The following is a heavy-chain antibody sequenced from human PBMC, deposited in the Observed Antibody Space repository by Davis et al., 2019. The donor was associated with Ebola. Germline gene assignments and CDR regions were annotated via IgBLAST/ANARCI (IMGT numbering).Heavy chain of an antibody. D-gene: IGHD4-23*01. V-gene: IGHV3-7*03. CDR3: TRRGTVVTPDY. Sequence: PGGSLRLSCAASGFTFSSYWMSWVRQAPGKGLEWVANIKQDGSEKYYVDSVKGRFTISRDNAKNSLYLQMNSLTTEDTAVYYCTRRGTVVTPDYWGQGTLVTVSS. CDR1: GFTFSSYW. J-gene: IGHJ4*02. CDR2: IKQDGSEK.